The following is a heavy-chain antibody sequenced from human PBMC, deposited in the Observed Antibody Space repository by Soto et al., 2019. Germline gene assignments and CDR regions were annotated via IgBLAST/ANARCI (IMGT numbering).Heavy chain of an antibody. V-gene: IGHV4-39*01. J-gene: IGHJ5*02. Sequence: QLQLQESGPGLVKPSETLSLTCTVSGGSISSSSYYWGWIRQPPGKGLEWIGIIYYSGSTYYNQSLKSRVTISVDTPKNQFSLKLSAVTAADTAVYYCASPKIAFYNWFDPWGQGTLVTVSS. CDR2: IYYSGST. D-gene: IGHD3-3*02. CDR1: GGSISSSSYY. CDR3: ASPKIAFYNWFDP.